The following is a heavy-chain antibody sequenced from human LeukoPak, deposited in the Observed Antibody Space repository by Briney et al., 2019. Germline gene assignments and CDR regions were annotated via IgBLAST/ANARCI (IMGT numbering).Heavy chain of an antibody. CDR1: GGSFSGYY. D-gene: IGHD2-2*02. Sequence: SETLPLTCAVYGGSFSGYYWSWIRQPPGKGLEWIGEINHSGSTNYNPSLKSRVTISVDTSKNQFSLKLSSVTAADTAVYYCARGAAIDYWGQGTLVTVSS. CDR2: INHSGST. CDR3: ARGAAIDY. V-gene: IGHV4-34*01. J-gene: IGHJ4*02.